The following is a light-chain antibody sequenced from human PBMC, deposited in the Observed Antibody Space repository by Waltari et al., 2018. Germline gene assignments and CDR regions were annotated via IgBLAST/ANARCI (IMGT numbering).Light chain of an antibody. J-gene: IGKJ2*01. Sequence: DIVMTQSPLSLPVPPGEPASIPCRFSQSLLYSNGYNYLDWYLQKPGQSPQLLIYLASHRASGVPDRFSGSGSGTDFTLKISRVEAEDVGIYYCMQARQTPDTFGQGTKLEIK. CDR3: MQARQTPDT. V-gene: IGKV2-28*01. CDR1: QSLLYSNGYNY. CDR2: LAS.